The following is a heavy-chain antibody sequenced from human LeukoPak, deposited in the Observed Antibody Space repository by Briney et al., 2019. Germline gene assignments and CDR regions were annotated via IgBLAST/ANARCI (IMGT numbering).Heavy chain of an antibody. Sequence: SETLSLTCTVSGYSISSGYYWGWIRQPPGKGLEWIGEINHSGSTNYNPSLKSRVSISVDASKNQFSLKLSSVTAADSAVYYCARGITMRHFDYWGQGTLVTVSS. V-gene: IGHV4-38-2*02. J-gene: IGHJ4*02. CDR2: INHSGST. CDR1: GYSISSGYY. D-gene: IGHD3-3*01. CDR3: ARGITMRHFDY.